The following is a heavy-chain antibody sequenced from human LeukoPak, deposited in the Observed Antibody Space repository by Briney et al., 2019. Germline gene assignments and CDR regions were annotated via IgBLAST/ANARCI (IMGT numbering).Heavy chain of an antibody. D-gene: IGHD4-23*01. J-gene: IGHJ4*02. V-gene: IGHV3-23*01. CDR3: AKVGGNSYPYYFDY. CDR1: GFAFNSYA. Sequence: GGSLRLSCAASGFAFNSYAMTWVRQAPGKGLEWFSVISAGGGNTYYADSVKGRFTISRDNSKNTLYLQMNSLRAEDTAVYYCAKVGGNSYPYYFDYWGQGTLVTVSS. CDR2: ISAGGGNT.